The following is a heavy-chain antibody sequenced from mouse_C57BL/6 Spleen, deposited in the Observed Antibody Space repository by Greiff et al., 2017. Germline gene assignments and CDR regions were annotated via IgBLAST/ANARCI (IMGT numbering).Heavy chain of an antibody. CDR2: IYPGGGYT. CDR1: GYTFTNYW. CDR3: ARRDGSGYGY. Sequence: QVQLQQSGAELVRPGTSVKMSCKAYGYTFTNYWIGWAKQRPGHGLEWIGGIYPGGGYTNYNEKFKGKATLTADKSSSPAYMQCASLTPGDSAIYFWARRDGSGYGYGGQGTTLPVSS. D-gene: IGHD3-2*02. J-gene: IGHJ2*01. V-gene: IGHV1-63*01.